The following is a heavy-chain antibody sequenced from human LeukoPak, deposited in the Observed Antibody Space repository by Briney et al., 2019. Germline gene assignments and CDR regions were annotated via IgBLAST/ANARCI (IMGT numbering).Heavy chain of an antibody. Sequence: GGSLRLSCAASGFTFSSYGMHWVRQAPGEGLEWVAVISYDGSNKYYADSVKGRFTISRDNSKNTLYLQMNSLREEDTAVYYCAKDQSGSSHREYYFDYWGQGTLVTVSS. CDR3: AKDQSGSSHREYYFDY. CDR2: ISYDGSNK. CDR1: GFTFSSYG. V-gene: IGHV3-30*18. D-gene: IGHD1-26*01. J-gene: IGHJ4*02.